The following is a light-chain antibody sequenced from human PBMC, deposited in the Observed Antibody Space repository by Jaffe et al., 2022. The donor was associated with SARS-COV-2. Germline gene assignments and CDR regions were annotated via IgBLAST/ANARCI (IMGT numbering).Light chain of an antibody. CDR3: QQYHSSPET. V-gene: IGKV3-20*01. CDR2: GAS. CDR1: ESITNRY. Sequence: EIVLTQSPGTLSLSPGERATLSCRASESITNRYLAWYQQKPGQAPRLLIYGASIRATGIPDRFIGSGSGTDFTLTISRLEPEDFAVYYCQQYHSSPETFGLGTKLEIK. J-gene: IGKJ2*01.